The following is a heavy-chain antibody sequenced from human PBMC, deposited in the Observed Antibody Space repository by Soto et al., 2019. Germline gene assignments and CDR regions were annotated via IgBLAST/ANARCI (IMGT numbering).Heavy chain of an antibody. V-gene: IGHV4-31*03. CDR1: GGSISSGGYY. CDR2: IYYSGST. J-gene: IGHJ4*02. D-gene: IGHD3-22*01. CDR3: ARERYDGDYFDY. Sequence: LSLTCTVSGGSISSGGYYWSWIRQHPGKGLEWIGYIYYSGSTYYNPSLKSRVTISVDTSKNQFSLKLSSVTAADTAVYYCARERYDGDYFDYWGQGTLVTVSS.